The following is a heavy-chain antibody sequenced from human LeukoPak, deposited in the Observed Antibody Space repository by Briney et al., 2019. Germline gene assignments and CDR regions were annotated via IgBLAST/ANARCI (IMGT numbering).Heavy chain of an antibody. V-gene: IGHV4-39*07. J-gene: IGHJ4*02. CDR1: GGSISSSSYY. CDR2: IYYSGST. CDR3: ARVLWFGESRFDY. Sequence: SETLSLTCTVSGGSISSSSYYWGWIRQPPGKGLEWIGSIYYSGSTYYNPSLKSRVTISVDTSKNQFSLKLSSVTAADTAVYYCARVLWFGESRFDYWGQGTLVTVSS. D-gene: IGHD3-10*01.